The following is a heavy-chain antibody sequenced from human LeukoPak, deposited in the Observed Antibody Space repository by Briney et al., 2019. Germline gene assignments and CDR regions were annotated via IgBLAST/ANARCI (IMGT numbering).Heavy chain of an antibody. V-gene: IGHV1-69*06. CDR1: GDTFRRYS. CDR3: ARGEEPAVTSFDA. D-gene: IGHD2-2*01. J-gene: IGHJ4*02. Sequence: SVKASCKASGDTFRRYSISWVRHAPGQGLEWLGGIIPVFRTANYAQKFQGRVTITADKSTTTAYMELRSLRSEDTAIYYCARGEEPAVTSFDAWGQGTQVTVSS. CDR2: IIPVFRTA.